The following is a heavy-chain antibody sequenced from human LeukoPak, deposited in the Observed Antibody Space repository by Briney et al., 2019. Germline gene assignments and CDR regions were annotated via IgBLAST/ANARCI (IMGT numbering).Heavy chain of an antibody. J-gene: IGHJ5*02. CDR1: GGSISSGGYY. CDR2: IYYSGST. Sequence: SETLSLTCTVSGGSISSGGYYWSWIRQHPGKGLEWIGYIYYSGSTYYNPSPKSRVTISVDTSKNQFSLKLSSVTAADTAVYYCARDTRYCSGGSCYSGNWFDPWGQGTLVTVSS. D-gene: IGHD2-15*01. CDR3: ARDTRYCSGGSCYSGNWFDP. V-gene: IGHV4-31*03.